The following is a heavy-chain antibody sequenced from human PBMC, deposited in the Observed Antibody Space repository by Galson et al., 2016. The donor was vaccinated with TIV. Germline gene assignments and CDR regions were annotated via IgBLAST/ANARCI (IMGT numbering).Heavy chain of an antibody. J-gene: IGHJ3*02. V-gene: IGHV3-33*01. CDR1: GFTFSRFG. CDR2: ILSDGSQQ. CDR3: ASDDDGPQNGFDI. D-gene: IGHD4-17*01. Sequence: SLRLSCAASGFTFSRFGMHWVRQAPGKGLEWLAVILSDGSQQKYADSVRGRFTISRDQSKNTLFLQMNSLRGEDTAVYYCASDDDGPQNGFDIWGQGTMVTISS.